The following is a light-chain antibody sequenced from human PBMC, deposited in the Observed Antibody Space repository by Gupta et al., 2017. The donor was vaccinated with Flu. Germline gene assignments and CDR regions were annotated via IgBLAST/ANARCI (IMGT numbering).Light chain of an antibody. Sequence: VLTQSPATLSLSPGERATLSCRASQSASSYLAWYQQKPGQAPRLLIYDASNRATGIPARFSGSGSGTDFTLTISSLEPEDFAVYYCQQRSNGPLTFGGGTKVEIK. CDR1: QSASSY. J-gene: IGKJ4*01. CDR3: QQRSNGPLT. CDR2: DAS. V-gene: IGKV3-11*01.